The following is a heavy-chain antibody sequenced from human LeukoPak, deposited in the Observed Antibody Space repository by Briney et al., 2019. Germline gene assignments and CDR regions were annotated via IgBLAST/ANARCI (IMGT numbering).Heavy chain of an antibody. D-gene: IGHD3-3*01. V-gene: IGHV1-8*01. Sequence: ASVKVSFKASGYTFTTYDINWVRQATGQGLEWMGWMNPNRGNTGYAQKFQGRATMTRNTSISTDYMELSSLRSEDTAVYYCARAPSGDSPLDYWGQGTLVTVSS. CDR1: GYTFTTYD. J-gene: IGHJ4*02. CDR3: ARAPSGDSPLDY. CDR2: MNPNRGNT.